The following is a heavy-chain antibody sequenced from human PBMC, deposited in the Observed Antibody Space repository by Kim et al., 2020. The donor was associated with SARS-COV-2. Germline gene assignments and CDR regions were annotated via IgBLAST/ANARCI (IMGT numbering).Heavy chain of an antibody. Sequence: SETLSLTCTVSGGSISSGSYYWSWIRQPAGKGLEWIGRIYTSGSTNYNPSLKSRVTISVDTSKNQFSLKLSSVTAADTAVYYCARELSGDPTFGHDSGGFDPWGQGTLVTVSS. D-gene: IGHD3-10*01. CDR3: ARELSGDPTFGHDSGGFDP. CDR1: GGSISSGSYY. V-gene: IGHV4-61*02. J-gene: IGHJ5*02. CDR2: IYTSGST.